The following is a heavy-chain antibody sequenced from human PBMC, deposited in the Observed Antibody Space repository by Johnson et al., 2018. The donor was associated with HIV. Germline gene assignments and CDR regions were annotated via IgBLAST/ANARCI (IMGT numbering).Heavy chain of an antibody. D-gene: IGHD3-22*01. CDR1: GFTFSSYG. CDR2: ISGSGGTT. V-gene: IGHV3-NL1*01. Sequence: QVQLVESGGGVVQPGGSLRLSCAASGFTFSSYGMHWVRQAPGKGLEWVSSISGSGGTTYYADSVKGRFTISRDNSKNTLYLQMNSLRAEDTAVYYCAKDGAKYYYDSSGYRDAFDIWGQGTMVTVSS. CDR3: AKDGAKYYYDSSGYRDAFDI. J-gene: IGHJ3*02.